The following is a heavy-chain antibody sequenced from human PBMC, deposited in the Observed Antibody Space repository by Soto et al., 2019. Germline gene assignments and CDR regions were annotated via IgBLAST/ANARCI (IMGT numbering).Heavy chain of an antibody. J-gene: IGHJ4*02. CDR3: ARVTNYSDTLHYFHY. D-gene: IGHD3-22*01. Sequence: PGGSLRLSCAASGFTVSSKYMSWVRQAPGKGLEWISVIYSGGNTYYADSVKGRFTISRDNSKNTLYLQMNSLRAEDTAMYYCARVTNYSDTLHYFHYLGQGT. CDR1: GFTVSSKY. V-gene: IGHV3-66*01. CDR2: IYSGGNT.